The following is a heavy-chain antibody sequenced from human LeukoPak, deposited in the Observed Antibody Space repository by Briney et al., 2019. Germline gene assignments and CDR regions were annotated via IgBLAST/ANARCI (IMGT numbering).Heavy chain of an antibody. CDR3: ARGLARPRTYYDFWSGYYAYYYMDV. V-gene: IGHV5-51*01. J-gene: IGHJ6*03. Sequence: GESLKISCKGFGYRFSNYWIGWVRQMPGKGLEWMGIIYPGDSSDTRYSPSFQGQVTMSADSSTNSAYLHWSSLKASDSAIYYCARGLARPRTYYDFWSGYYAYYYMDVWGKGTTVTVSS. CDR1: GYRFSNYW. CDR2: IYPGDSSDT. D-gene: IGHD3-3*01.